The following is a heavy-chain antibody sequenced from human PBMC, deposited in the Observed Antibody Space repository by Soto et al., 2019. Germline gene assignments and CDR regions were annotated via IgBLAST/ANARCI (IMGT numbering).Heavy chain of an antibody. V-gene: IGHV3-23*01. CDR3: GKSGIAARPAHNIAY. J-gene: IGHJ4*02. CDR1: RFTLSSYS. CDR2: ISGSGGST. D-gene: IGHD6-6*01. Sequence: GGSLTPSCATSRFTLSSYSMSSVRRARWKGLEWVSGISGSGGSTHHADSVKGRFTLSRPHSKNTLYLQMNSLRAEDTAVYYCGKSGIAARPAHNIAYWRQGTLVLVSS.